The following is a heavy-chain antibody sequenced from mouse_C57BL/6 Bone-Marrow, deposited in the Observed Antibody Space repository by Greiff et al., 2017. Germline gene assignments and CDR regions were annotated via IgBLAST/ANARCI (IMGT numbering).Heavy chain of an antibody. CDR2: IYPGSGST. CDR3: ARSSNCVTWCFEV. V-gene: IGHV1-55*01. J-gene: IGHJ1*03. CDR1: GYNFTSYW. D-gene: IGHD2-5*01. Sequence: VQLQQPGAELVKPGASVKLSCKASGYNFTSYWITWVKQRPGQGLEWIGDIYPGSGSTNYNEKFKSKATLTVDTSSSTAYMQLNSLTSEDSAVDYCARSSNCVTWCFEVWGTGTTVTVSS.